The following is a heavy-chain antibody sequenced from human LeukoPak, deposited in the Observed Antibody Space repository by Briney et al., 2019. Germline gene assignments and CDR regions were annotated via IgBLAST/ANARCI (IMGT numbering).Heavy chain of an antibody. CDR3: ARHVCSISNCFSPYYYMDV. D-gene: IGHD2-21*02. J-gene: IGHJ6*03. CDR1: GYSFIKSW. Sequence: GESLKISCKASGYSFIKSWIGWVRHMPAKGLEWMGMIYPGDSDTVYSPSFQGQVTISADRSISTAYLQWSSLKASDTAMYYCARHVCSISNCFSPYYYMDVWGIGTTVTVSS. V-gene: IGHV5-51*01. CDR2: IYPGDSDT.